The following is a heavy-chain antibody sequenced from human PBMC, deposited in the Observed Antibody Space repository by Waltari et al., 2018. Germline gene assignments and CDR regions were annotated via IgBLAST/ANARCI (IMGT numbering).Heavy chain of an antibody. CDR1: GGTFSSYT. Sequence: QVQLVQSGAEVKKPGSSVKVSCKASGGTFSSYTISWVRQAPGQGLEWMGRIIPILGIANYAQKFQGRVTSTADKSTSTAYMELSSLRSEDTAVYYCAREAVVGHYGMDVWGQGTTVTVSS. CDR3: AREAVVGHYGMDV. V-gene: IGHV1-69*08. J-gene: IGHJ6*02. D-gene: IGHD2-15*01. CDR2: IIPILGIA.